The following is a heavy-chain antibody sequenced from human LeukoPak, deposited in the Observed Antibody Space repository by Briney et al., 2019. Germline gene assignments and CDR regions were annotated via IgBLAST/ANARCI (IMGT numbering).Heavy chain of an antibody. D-gene: IGHD2-2*01. CDR3: ARDDIVVVPAAHYYYYYGMDV. J-gene: IGHJ6*02. CDR2: ISSSSTI. V-gene: IGHV3-48*01. Sequence: GGSLRLSCAASGFTFSSYSMNWVRQAPGKGLEWVSYISSSSTIYYADSVKGRFTISRDNAKNSLYLQMNSLRAEDTAVYYCARDDIVVVPAAHYYYYYGMDVWGQGTTVTVSS. CDR1: GFTFSSYS.